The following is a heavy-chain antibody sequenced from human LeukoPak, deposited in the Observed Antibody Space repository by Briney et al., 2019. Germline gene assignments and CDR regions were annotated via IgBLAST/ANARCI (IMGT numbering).Heavy chain of an antibody. D-gene: IGHD1-26*01. V-gene: IGHV4-4*02. CDR2: IYHSGST. CDR3: ARAIVGATEDAFDI. Sequence: SGTLSLTCAVSGGSISSSNWWSWVRQPPGKGLEWIGEIYHSGSTNYNPSLKSRVTISVDKSENQFSLKLSSVTAADTAVYYCARAIVGATEDAFDIWGQGTMVTVSS. J-gene: IGHJ3*02. CDR1: GGSISSSNW.